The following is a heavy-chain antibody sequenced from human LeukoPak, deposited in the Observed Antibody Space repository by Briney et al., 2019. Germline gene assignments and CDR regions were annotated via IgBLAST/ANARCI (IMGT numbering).Heavy chain of an antibody. CDR3: ARDQSWSSYY. D-gene: IGHD3-3*01. V-gene: IGHV3-7*01. CDR1: GFTFSSYW. J-gene: IGHJ4*02. CDR2: IKQDGSEK. Sequence: PGGSLRLSCAASGFTFSSYWMTWVRQAPGKGLEWVANIKQDGSEKYYVDSVRGRFTISRDNAKNSLYLQMNGLRVEDTGVYYCARDQSWSSYYWGQGTLVIVSS.